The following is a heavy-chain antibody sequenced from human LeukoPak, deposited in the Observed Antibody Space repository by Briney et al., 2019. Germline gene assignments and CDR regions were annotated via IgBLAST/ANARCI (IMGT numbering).Heavy chain of an antibody. CDR2: ISYDGSNK. CDR3: AKDLGMTTAL. V-gene: IGHV3-30*18. D-gene: IGHD4-11*01. CDR1: GFTFSSYG. Sequence: PGRSLRLSCAASGFTFSSYGIHWVRQAPGKGLEWVAVISYDGSNKYYADSVKGRFTISRDNSKNTLYLQMNSLRAEDTAVYYCAKDLGMTTALWGQGTLVTVSS. J-gene: IGHJ4*02.